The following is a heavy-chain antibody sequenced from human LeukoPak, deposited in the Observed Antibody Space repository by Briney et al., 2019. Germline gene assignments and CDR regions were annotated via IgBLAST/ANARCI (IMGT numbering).Heavy chain of an antibody. CDR2: ISYDGSNK. V-gene: IGHV3-30*03. J-gene: IGHJ4*02. Sequence: GRSLRLSCAASGFTFSSYGMHWVRQAPGKGLEWVAVISYDGSNKYYADSVKGRFTISRDNSKNTLYLQINSLRAEDTAVYYCARSGSYRDYYFDYWGQGTLVTVSS. D-gene: IGHD1-26*01. CDR1: GFTFSSYG. CDR3: ARSGSYRDYYFDY.